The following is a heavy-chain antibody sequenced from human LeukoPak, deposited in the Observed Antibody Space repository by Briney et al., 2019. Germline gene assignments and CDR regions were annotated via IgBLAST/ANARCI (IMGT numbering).Heavy chain of an antibody. Sequence: SVKVSCKASGGTLSSYAISWVRQAPGQRLEWMGGIIPIFGTANYAQKLQCTVTITTDESTSTAYMKLSNLRTEDTAVNYCAIVTHIAAAGTGGFEPWGQGTLVTVSS. CDR1: GGTLSSYA. CDR2: IIPIFGTA. CDR3: AIVTHIAAAGTGGFEP. J-gene: IGHJ5*02. V-gene: IGHV1-69*05. D-gene: IGHD6-13*01.